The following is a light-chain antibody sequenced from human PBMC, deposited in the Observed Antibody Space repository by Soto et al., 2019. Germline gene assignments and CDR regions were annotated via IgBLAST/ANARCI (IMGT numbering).Light chain of an antibody. V-gene: IGKV3-15*01. Sequence: EIVMTQSPATLSVSPGERATLSCRASQSVSSNLAWYQPKPGQAPRLLIYGASTRATGIPARFSGSGSGTEFTLTISSRQSEDFAVYYCQQYNNWRGTFGQGTQVEIK. CDR1: QSVSSN. CDR2: GAS. CDR3: QQYNNWRGT. J-gene: IGKJ1*01.